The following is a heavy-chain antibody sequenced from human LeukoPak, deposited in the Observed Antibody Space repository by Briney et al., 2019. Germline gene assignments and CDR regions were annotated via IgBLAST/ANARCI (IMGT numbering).Heavy chain of an antibody. CDR2: ISGSGGST. J-gene: IGHJ4*02. D-gene: IGHD2-2*01. Sequence: PGGSLRLSCAASGFTFSSYAMSWVRQAPGKGLEWVSAISGSGGSTYYADSVKGRFTISRDNSKNTLYLQMNSLRAEDTAVYYCARRAWSPLSEYQLLSARTFDYWGQGTLVTVSS. CDR3: ARRAWSPLSEYQLLSARTFDY. CDR1: GFTFSSYA. V-gene: IGHV3-23*01.